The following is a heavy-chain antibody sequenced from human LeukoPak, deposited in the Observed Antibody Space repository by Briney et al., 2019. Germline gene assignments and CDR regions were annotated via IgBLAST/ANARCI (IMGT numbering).Heavy chain of an antibody. J-gene: IGHJ4*02. CDR2: ISYSGST. CDR1: GGSISSYY. Sequence: SETLSLTCTVSGGSISSYYWSWIRQPPGKGLEWIGYISYSGSTNYNPSLKSRVTISVDTTKNQFSLKLSSVTAADTAVYYCARAYTSWSFDYWGQGILVTVSS. V-gene: IGHV4-59*01. CDR3: ARAYTSWSFDY. D-gene: IGHD2-2*02.